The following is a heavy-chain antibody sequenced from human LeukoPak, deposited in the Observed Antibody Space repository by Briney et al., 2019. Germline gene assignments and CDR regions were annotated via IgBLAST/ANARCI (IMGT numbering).Heavy chain of an antibody. D-gene: IGHD1-26*01. CDR2: IYHSGST. CDR3: ASSSGSYSFDY. V-gene: IGHV4-38-2*02. Sequence: SETLSLTCTVSGYSISSGYYWGWIRQPPGKGLEWIGSIYHSGSTYYNPSLKSRVTISVDTSKNQFPLKLSSVTAADTAVYYCASSSGSYSFDYWGQGTLVTVSS. J-gene: IGHJ4*02. CDR1: GYSISSGYY.